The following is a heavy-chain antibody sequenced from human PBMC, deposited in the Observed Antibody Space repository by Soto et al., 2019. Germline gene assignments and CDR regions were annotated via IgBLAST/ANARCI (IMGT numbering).Heavy chain of an antibody. CDR2: LSGSGGTT. CDR3: AKDGGDRELRLYFDY. CDR1: GFPFSSYA. J-gene: IGHJ4*02. D-gene: IGHD2-15*01. V-gene: IGHV3-23*01. Sequence: GGSLRLSCASSGFPFSSYAMSWVRQAPGRGLEWVSALSGSGGTTYYADSVKGRFTISRDNSKNTLYLQMNSLRAEDTAVYYCAKDGGDRELRLYFDYWGQGTLVTVSS.